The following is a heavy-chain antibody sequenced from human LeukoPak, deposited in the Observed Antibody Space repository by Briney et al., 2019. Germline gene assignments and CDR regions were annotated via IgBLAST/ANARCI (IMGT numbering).Heavy chain of an antibody. J-gene: IGHJ4*02. CDR3: AVSGPLAPFDY. D-gene: IGHD1-26*01. Sequence: SVKVSCKASGYTLTGYYIHWVRQAPGQGLEWMGWIDPDSGGTNYAQKFQDWVTMSRDTSISTAYMELSRLRSDDTAVYYCAVSGPLAPFDYWGQGTLVSVSS. CDR1: GYTLTGYY. V-gene: IGHV1-2*04. CDR2: IDPDSGGT.